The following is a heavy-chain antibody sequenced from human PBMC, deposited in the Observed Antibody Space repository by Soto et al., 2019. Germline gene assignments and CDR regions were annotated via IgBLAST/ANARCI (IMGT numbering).Heavy chain of an antibody. J-gene: IGHJ4*02. D-gene: IGHD5-18*01. V-gene: IGHV1-18*01. CDR3: ASPREYSYGFDY. Sequence: QVQLVQSGAEVKKPGASVKVSCKASGYTFTSYGISWVRQAPGQGLEWMGWISAYNGNTNYAQKLQGRVTMTTDTPTSTASRERRSLSSDDPAVYYCASPREYSYGFDYWGQGPLVTVSS. CDR2: ISAYNGNT. CDR1: GYTFTSYG.